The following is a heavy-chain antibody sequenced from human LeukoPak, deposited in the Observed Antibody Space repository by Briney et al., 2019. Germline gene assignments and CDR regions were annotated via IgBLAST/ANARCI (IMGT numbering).Heavy chain of an antibody. V-gene: IGHV4-30-4*08. CDR3: AREGEDIVVVPAAMSGWFDP. D-gene: IGHD2-2*01. CDR1: GGSISSGDYY. Sequence: PSETLSLTCTVSGGSISSGDYYWSWIRQPPGKGLEWIGYIYYSGGTYYNPSLKSRVTISVDTSKNQFSLKLSSVTAADTAVYYCAREGEDIVVVPAAMSGWFDPWGQGTLVTVSS. CDR2: IYYSGGT. J-gene: IGHJ5*02.